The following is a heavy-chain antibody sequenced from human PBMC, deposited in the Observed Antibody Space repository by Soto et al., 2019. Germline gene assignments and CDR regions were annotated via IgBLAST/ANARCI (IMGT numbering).Heavy chain of an antibody. CDR2: IYHSGST. D-gene: IGHD3-10*01. Sequence: QLQLQESGSGLVKPSQTLSLTCAVSGGSISSGGYSWSWIRQPPGKGLEWIGYIYHSGSTYYNPSLKSRVTISVDRSKNQFSLKLSSVTAADTAVYYCARGSTMVRGVILPRQSYGMDVWGQGTTVTVSS. CDR3: ARGSTMVRGVILPRQSYGMDV. V-gene: IGHV4-30-2*01. J-gene: IGHJ6*02. CDR1: GGSISSGGYS.